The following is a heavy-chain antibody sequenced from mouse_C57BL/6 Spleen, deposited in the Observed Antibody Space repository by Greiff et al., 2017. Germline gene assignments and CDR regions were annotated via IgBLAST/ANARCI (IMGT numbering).Heavy chain of an antibody. J-gene: IGHJ1*03. CDR3: ARDYGRPYGYFDV. D-gene: IGHD1-1*01. Sequence: QVQLQQSGAELVKPGASVKISCKASGYAFSSYWMNWVKQRPGKGLEWIGQIYPGDGDTNYNGKFKGKATLTADKSSSTAYMQLSGLTSEDSAVYFCARDYGRPYGYFDVWGTGTTVTVSS. CDR2: IYPGDGDT. V-gene: IGHV1-80*01. CDR1: GYAFSSYW.